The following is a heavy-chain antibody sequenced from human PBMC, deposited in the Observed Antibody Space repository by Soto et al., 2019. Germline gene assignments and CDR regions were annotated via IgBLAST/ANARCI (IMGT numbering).Heavy chain of an antibody. CDR2: IYYSGST. D-gene: IGHD3-16*01. CDR1: GGSISSGGYY. CDR3: AVKGWGPIDY. Sequence: SETLSLTCTVSGGSISSGGYYWSWIRQHPGKGLEWIGYIYYSGSTYYNPSLKSRVTISVDTSKNQFSLKLSSVTAADTAVYYCAVKGWGPIDYWGQGTLVTVSS. V-gene: IGHV4-31*03. J-gene: IGHJ4*02.